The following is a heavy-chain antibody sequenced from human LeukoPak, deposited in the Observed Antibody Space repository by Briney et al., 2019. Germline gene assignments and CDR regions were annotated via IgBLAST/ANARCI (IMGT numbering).Heavy chain of an antibody. D-gene: IGHD3-10*01. Sequence: ASVKVSCKASGYTFTTTDISWLRQAPGHGLEWMGWINTNTGDPTYAQGFTGRFVLSLDTSVSSTYLQITSLKAEDTAVYYCARDPGPYYFDSWGQGTLVTVSS. CDR1: GYTFTTTD. V-gene: IGHV7-4-1*02. J-gene: IGHJ4*02. CDR3: ARDPGPYYFDS. CDR2: INTNTGDP.